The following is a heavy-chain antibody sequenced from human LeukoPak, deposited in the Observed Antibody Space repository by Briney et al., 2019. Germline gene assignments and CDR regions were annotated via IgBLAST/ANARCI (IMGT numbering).Heavy chain of an antibody. CDR1: GFTFSSYW. D-gene: IGHD3-9*01. V-gene: IGHV3-7*01. J-gene: IGHJ4*02. CDR3: ARGAYFDILTGSHFDC. Sequence: GGSLRLSCAASGFTFSSYWMSWVRQAPGKGLEWVANIKQDGSEKYYVDSVKGRFTISRDNAKNSLYLQMNSLRAEDTAVYYCARGAYFDILTGSHFDCWGQGTLVTVSS. CDR2: IKQDGSEK.